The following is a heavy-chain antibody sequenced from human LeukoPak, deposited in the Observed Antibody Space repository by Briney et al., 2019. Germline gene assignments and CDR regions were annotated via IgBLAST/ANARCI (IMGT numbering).Heavy chain of an antibody. CDR2: ISSSSSTI. V-gene: IGHV3-48*01. J-gene: IGHJ6*03. CDR3: ARAHGYYYYMDV. Sequence: GGSLRLACAASGFTFSSYSMNWVRQAPGKGLEWVSYISSSSSTIYYADSVKGRFTISRDNAKNSLYLQMNSLRAEDTAVYYCARAHGYYYYMDVWGKGTTVTVSS. CDR1: GFTFSSYS.